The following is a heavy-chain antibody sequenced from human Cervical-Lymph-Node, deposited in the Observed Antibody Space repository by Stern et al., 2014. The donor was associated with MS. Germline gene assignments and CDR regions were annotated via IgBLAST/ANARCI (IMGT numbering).Heavy chain of an antibody. CDR2: IIPSVGTA. D-gene: IGHD3-10*01. CDR3: ARVVGGDSGSSFLYYFYGMDV. J-gene: IGHJ6*02. Sequence: QVQLVESGAEVKKPGSSVKVSCKASGGTFSSYAISWVRQAPGQGLEWLGGIIPSVGTANYAQMFQGRVTVTADESKRTDYMELNSLRSEDTAVYYCARVVGGDSGSSFLYYFYGMDVWGQGTTVTVSS. CDR1: GGTFSSYA. V-gene: IGHV1-69*01.